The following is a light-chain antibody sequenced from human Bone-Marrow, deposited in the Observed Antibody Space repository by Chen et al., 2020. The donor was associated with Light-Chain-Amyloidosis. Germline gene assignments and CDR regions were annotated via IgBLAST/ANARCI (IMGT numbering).Light chain of an antibody. J-gene: IGKJ3*01. V-gene: IGKV1-33*01. CDR2: DAS. CDR3: HQYENLPFT. CDR1: QDIITS. Sequence: DIQMTQSPSSLSASVGDRVIISCQPSQDIITSLNWFQLKPGKAPKLLIYDASNLQTGVPSRFTGSGSGTHFTLAISSLHPDDIATYYCHQYENLPFTFGPGTKVEMK.